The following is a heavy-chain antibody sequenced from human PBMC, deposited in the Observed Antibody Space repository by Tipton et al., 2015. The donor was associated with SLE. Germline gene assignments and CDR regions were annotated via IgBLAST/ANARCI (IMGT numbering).Heavy chain of an antibody. D-gene: IGHD1-14*01. J-gene: IGHJ6*02. CDR1: GYNFADFW. V-gene: IGHV5-51*03. CDR3: AGPYNTNLAYGLDV. Sequence: VQLVQAGEGVKTAGDPLKISCKASGYNFADFWIAWVRQMPGKGVEWVGIIYPGDSDTRYSPSFQGQVTISADKSISTAYLQWRSLKASDSGLYYCAGPYNTNLAYGLDVWGQGTTVTVSS. CDR2: IYPGDSDT.